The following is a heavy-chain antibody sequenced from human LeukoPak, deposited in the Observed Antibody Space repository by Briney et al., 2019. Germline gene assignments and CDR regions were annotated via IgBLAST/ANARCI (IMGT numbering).Heavy chain of an antibody. Sequence: GGSLRLSCAASGFIVSSNYMSWVRQAPGKGLEWVSVIYSGGSTYYADSVKGRFTISRDNSKNTLYLQMNSLRAEDTAVYYCAKNKALGLDAFDMWGQGTMVTVSS. CDR2: IYSGGST. D-gene: IGHD3-16*01. CDR3: AKNKALGLDAFDM. J-gene: IGHJ3*02. V-gene: IGHV3-66*01. CDR1: GFIVSSNY.